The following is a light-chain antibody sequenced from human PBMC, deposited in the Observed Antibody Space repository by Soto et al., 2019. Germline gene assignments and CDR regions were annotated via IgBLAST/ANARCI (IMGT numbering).Light chain of an antibody. CDR3: LQHNSYPRT. Sequence: DIQMTQSPSSLSASVGDRVTITCRASQGIGSDLAWYQQQPGKAPKRLIYGAYTLQSGVPSRFSGSRSVKEFSLTISGLQPEDFATYSCLQHNSYPRTFGQGTKLEIK. V-gene: IGKV1-17*01. J-gene: IGKJ2*01. CDR1: QGIGSD. CDR2: GAY.